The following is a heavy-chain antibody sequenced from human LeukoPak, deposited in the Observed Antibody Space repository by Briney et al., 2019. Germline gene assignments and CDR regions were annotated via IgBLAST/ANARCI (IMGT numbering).Heavy chain of an antibody. J-gene: IGHJ4*02. D-gene: IGHD2-21*02. CDR1: GFNFANHA. V-gene: IGHV3-23*01. CDR2: ISGGGDIT. Sequence: GGSLRLSCAASGFNFANHAMSWVRQTAGKGLEWVSAISGGGDITYYADSVKGRFTISRDNSKDTLFLQMHSLRPGDTAVYYCVREDTPATANYWGQGTLVTVSS. CDR3: VREDTPATANY.